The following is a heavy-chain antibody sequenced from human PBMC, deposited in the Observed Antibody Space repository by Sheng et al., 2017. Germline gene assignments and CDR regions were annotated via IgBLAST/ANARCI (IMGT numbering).Heavy chain of an antibody. CDR2: ISGYNGNT. V-gene: IGHV1-18*01. Sequence: QVQLVQSGREVKKPGASVKVSCKASGYTFTSHGISWVRQAPGQGLEWMGWISGYNGNTNYAQKVQGRVYMTTDTSTSTAYMELRSLISDDTAVYYCARDKVELPLRPFDIWGQGTMVTVSS. J-gene: IGHJ3*02. CDR1: GYTFTSHG. D-gene: IGHD1-7*01. CDR3: ARDKVELPLRPFDI.